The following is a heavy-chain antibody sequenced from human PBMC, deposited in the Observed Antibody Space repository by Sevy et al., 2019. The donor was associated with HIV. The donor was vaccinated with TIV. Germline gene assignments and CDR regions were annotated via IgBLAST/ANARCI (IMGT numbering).Heavy chain of an antibody. D-gene: IGHD3-22*01. Sequence: GGSLRLSCAASGFTFTEFVMSWVRQAPGKGLEWVSTINSGGGSTYYADSVKGRFTISRDSSQNTLDLQMNSMRAEDTAVYYCAKDVVGGYYDSSGYSDHWGQGTLVTVSS. CDR2: INSGGGST. CDR1: GFTFTEFV. V-gene: IGHV3-23*01. CDR3: AKDVVGGYYDSSGYSDH. J-gene: IGHJ4*02.